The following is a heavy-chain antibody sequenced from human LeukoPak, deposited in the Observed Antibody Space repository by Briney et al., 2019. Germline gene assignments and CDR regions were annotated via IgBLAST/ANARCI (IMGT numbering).Heavy chain of an antibody. CDR3: AKDARYNYGYYFDY. CDR2: IGGSGSST. CDR1: GGSISSYY. Sequence: ETLSLTCTVSGGSISSYYWGWIRQSPGKGLEWVSAIGGSGSSTYYADSVKGRFTISRDNSKNTLYLQMNSLRAEDTAVYYCAKDARYNYGYYFDYWGQGALVTVSS. V-gene: IGHV3-23*01. D-gene: IGHD5-18*01. J-gene: IGHJ4*02.